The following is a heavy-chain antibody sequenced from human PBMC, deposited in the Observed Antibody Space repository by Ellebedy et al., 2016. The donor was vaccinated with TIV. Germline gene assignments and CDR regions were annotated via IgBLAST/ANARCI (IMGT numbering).Heavy chain of an antibody. CDR2: INQDGSRI. CDR1: GFTFNSYW. CDR3: ARDGAYGDYSPGYYGMDV. J-gene: IGHJ6*02. Sequence: GGSLRLSCAASGFTFNSYWMSWVSQAPGEGLEWVANINQDGSRIYYVDSVKGRFTISRDNAKNSVYLRMDTLRVEDTAVYHCARDGAYGDYSPGYYGMDVWGQGTTVTVSS. V-gene: IGHV3-7*03. D-gene: IGHD3-22*01.